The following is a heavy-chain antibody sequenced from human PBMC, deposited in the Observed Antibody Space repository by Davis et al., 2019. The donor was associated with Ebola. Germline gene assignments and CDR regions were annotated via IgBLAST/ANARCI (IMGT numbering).Heavy chain of an antibody. Sequence: GESLKISCAASGFTFSSYAMSWVRQAPGKGLEWVSVIYSGGSTYYADSVKGRFTISRDNSKNTLYLQMNSLRAEDTAVYYCAREGYYEKYSMDVWGQGTTVTVSS. J-gene: IGHJ6*02. CDR2: IYSGGST. CDR3: AREGYYEKYSMDV. D-gene: IGHD3-22*01. V-gene: IGHV3-53*01. CDR1: GFTFSSYA.